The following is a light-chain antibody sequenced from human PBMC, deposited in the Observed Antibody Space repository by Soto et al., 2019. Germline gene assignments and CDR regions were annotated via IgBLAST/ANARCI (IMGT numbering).Light chain of an antibody. CDR3: QKYNSAPLT. Sequence: DIQMTQSPSSVSASVGDRVTITCRASQGISSWLAWYQQKPGKAPKLLIYAASTLQAGVPSRFSGSDSGTDFTLTISSLQPEDVAAYYCQKYNSAPLTFGGGTKVDIK. J-gene: IGKJ4*01. CDR2: AAS. CDR1: QGISSW. V-gene: IGKV1-27*01.